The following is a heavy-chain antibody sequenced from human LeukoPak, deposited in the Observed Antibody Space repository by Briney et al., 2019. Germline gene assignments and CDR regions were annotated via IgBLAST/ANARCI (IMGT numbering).Heavy chain of an antibody. Sequence: SETLCVTCTVSGGSISSYYWSWIRQPPGKGLEWIGYMYYSGSPNYNPSLKSRVTVSVDTSKNQFSLKLSSVTAADTAVYYCARLMTTVILGAFDIWGHGAMVPVSS. V-gene: IGHV4-59*08. CDR2: MYYSGSP. CDR3: ARLMTTVILGAFDI. J-gene: IGHJ3*02. D-gene: IGHD4-11*01. CDR1: GGSISSYY.